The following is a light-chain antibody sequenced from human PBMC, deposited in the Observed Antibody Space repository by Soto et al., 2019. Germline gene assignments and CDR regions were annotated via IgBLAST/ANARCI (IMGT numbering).Light chain of an antibody. V-gene: IGKV3-15*01. CDR2: GVS. Sequence: ILMTQSPATLSVSPGERATLSCGASQSISNKLAWYQQKPGQAPRLLIYGVSARATGIPARFSGSGSGAEFTLTISSRLSEDVAVYCCERYYHWKTFGQGTRVEIK. CDR1: QSISNK. J-gene: IGKJ1*01. CDR3: ERYYHWKT.